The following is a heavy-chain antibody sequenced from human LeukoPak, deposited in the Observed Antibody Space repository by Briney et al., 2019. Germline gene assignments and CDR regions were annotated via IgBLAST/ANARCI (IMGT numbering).Heavy chain of an antibody. CDR1: ADSFSSHY. Sequence: SETLSLTCAVSADSFSSHYWTWIRQPPGKGLEWIGYISYIGSTNYNPSLKSRVTISVDTSKNQFSLKLSSVTAADTAVYYCARVFGLGWFDPWGQGTLVTVSS. CDR3: ARVFGLGWFDP. D-gene: IGHD2-21*01. CDR2: ISYIGST. V-gene: IGHV4-59*11. J-gene: IGHJ5*02.